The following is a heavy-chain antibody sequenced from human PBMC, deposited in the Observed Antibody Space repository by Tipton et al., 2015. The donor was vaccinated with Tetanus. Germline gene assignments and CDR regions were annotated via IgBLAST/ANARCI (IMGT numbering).Heavy chain of an antibody. CDR3: ARGRNWGTDY. CDR1: GGSISTGGYS. Sequence: LRLSCTVSGGSISTGGYSWRWIRQPPGKGLECIGYIYRTGSTNYNPSLKSRVTISIDTSNNQFSLKLNSVTAADTAVYYCARGRNWGTDYWGQGILVTVTA. J-gene: IGHJ4*02. V-gene: IGHV4-30-2*01. D-gene: IGHD7-27*01. CDR2: IYRTGST.